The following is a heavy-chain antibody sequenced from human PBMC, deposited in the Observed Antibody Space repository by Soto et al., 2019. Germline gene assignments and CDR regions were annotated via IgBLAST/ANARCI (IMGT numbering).Heavy chain of an antibody. CDR1: GFTFSSYA. J-gene: IGHJ4*02. D-gene: IGHD2-2*01. Sequence: QVQLEESGGGVVQPGRSLRLSCAASGFTFSSYAMHWVRQAPGKGLEWVALILYDGSNKYYADSVKGRFTISRDNSKNTLYLQMNSLRAEDTAVYYCAREGEALDQWGQGTLVTVSS. CDR3: AREGEALDQ. CDR2: ILYDGSNK. V-gene: IGHV3-30-3*01.